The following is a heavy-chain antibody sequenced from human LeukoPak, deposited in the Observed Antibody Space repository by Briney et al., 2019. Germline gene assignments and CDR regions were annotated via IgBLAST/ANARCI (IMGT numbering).Heavy chain of an antibody. V-gene: IGHV3-23*01. D-gene: IGHD4/OR15-4a*01. CDR2: ISGDGGSA. CDR1: GFTFTKYA. J-gene: IGHJ6*02. Sequence: GGSLRLSCAASGFTFTKYAMSWVRQAPGKGLEWFSAISGDGGSAYYGDSVKGRFTISRDNSKNTLYLQMNSLRAEDTAVYYCAKGVHQLVYYYGMDVWGQGTTVTVSS. CDR3: AKGVHQLVYYYGMDV.